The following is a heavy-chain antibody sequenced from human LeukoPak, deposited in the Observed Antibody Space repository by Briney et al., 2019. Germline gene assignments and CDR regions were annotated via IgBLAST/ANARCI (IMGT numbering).Heavy chain of an antibody. CDR1: GDSLSSNSGA. CDR2: TYYRSKWYN. Sequence: SQTLSLTCALSGDSLSSNSGAWHWIRQSPARGLEWLGRTYYRSKWYNDYAVFVKNRISVNPDTSKNQFSLQLNSVTPEDTAVYYCAREEDDSDAFDIWGQGTMVTVSS. D-gene: IGHD1-1*01. CDR3: AREEDDSDAFDI. J-gene: IGHJ3*02. V-gene: IGHV6-1*01.